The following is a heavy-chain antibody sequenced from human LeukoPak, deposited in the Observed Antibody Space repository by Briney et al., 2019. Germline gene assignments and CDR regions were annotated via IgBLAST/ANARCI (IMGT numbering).Heavy chain of an antibody. CDR1: GYTFTYFY. J-gene: IGHJ5*02. Sequence: ASVKVSCKASGYTFTYFYMHWVRQAPGQGLEWMGMINPSDGSTSYAQKFQGRVTMTRDTSTSTVYMELSSLRSEDTAVYYCARDLSAVADLSNWFDPWGQGTLVTVSS. CDR3: ARDLSAVADLSNWFDP. D-gene: IGHD6-19*01. V-gene: IGHV1-46*01. CDR2: INPSDGST.